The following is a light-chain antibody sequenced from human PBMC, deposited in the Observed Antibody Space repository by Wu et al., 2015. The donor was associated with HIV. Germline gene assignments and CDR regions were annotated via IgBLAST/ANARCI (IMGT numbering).Light chain of an antibody. V-gene: IGKV1-9*01. CDR3: LQDYNYPRT. J-gene: IGKJ1*01. CDR1: QAISSY. CDR2: AAS. Sequence: DIQLTQSPSFLSASIGDRVTITCRASQAISSYLVWYQQKPGKAPKLLIYAASTLQSGVPSRFSGSGSGTEFTLTVSSLQPEDFATYYCLQDYNYPRTFGQGTKVEI.